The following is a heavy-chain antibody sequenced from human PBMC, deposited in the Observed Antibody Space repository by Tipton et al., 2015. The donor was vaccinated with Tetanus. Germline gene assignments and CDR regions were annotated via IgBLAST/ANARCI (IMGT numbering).Heavy chain of an antibody. CDR3: AKEGQSSPTTPYIDY. CDR1: GFTFSSYA. V-gene: IGHV3-23*01. CDR2: ISGSGDTT. Sequence: SLRLSCAASGFTFSSYAMTWVRQAPGKGLEWVSAISGSGDTTYYPDSVKGRFAISRDNSKNTLYLQMNSLRGEDAAVYYCAKEGQSSPTTPYIDYWGQGTLVTVPS. J-gene: IGHJ4*02. D-gene: IGHD6-13*01.